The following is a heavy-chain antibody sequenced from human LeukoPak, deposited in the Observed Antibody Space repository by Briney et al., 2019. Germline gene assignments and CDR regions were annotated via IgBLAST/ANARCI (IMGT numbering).Heavy chain of an antibody. V-gene: IGHV3-7*01. CDR2: IKQDGSEK. CDR3: ARDASGGFDP. CDR1: GFIFSGYW. J-gene: IGHJ5*02. D-gene: IGHD3-10*01. Sequence: GGSLRLSCAASGFIFSGYWMTWVRQVPGKGLEWVANIKQDGSEKYYVDSVKGRFTISRDNAKKSLYLHMNSLRAEDTAVYYCARDASGGFDPWGQGTLVTVSS.